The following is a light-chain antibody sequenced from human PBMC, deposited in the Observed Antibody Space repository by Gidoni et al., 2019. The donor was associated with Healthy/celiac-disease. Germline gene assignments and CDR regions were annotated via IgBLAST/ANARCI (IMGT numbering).Light chain of an antibody. V-gene: IGKV3-15*01. CDR1: QSVSSN. J-gene: IGKJ1*01. Sequence: EIVMTQSPATLSVSPGERATLSCRAMQSVSSNLAWYQQKPGQAPMLLIYGASTRATGIPARFSGSGSGTEFTLTISSLQSEDFAVYYCQQYNNWPRTFGQGTKVEIK. CDR3: QQYNNWPRT. CDR2: GAS.